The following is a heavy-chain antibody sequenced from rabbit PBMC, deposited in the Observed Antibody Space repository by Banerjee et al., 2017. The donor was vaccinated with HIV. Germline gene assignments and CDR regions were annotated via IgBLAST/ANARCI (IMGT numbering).Heavy chain of an antibody. Sequence: QSLEESGGDLVKPGASLTLTCKASGIDFSSSYWICWVRQAPGKGLEWIACIYAGSGGSTYYASWAKGRFTISKTSSTTVTLQMTSLTAADTATYFCARGGLWGQGTLVTVS. J-gene: IGHJ4*01. CDR2: IYAGSGGST. CDR3: ARGGL. CDR1: GIDFSSSYW. V-gene: IGHV1S40*01.